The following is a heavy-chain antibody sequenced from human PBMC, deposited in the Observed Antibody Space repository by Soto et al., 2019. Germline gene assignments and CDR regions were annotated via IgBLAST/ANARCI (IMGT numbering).Heavy chain of an antibody. V-gene: IGHV1-8*01. J-gene: IGHJ5*02. CDR3: ARMATYGTLNWFDP. D-gene: IGHD1-1*01. CDR1: GYAFGDYD. CDR2: MNPNSANT. Sequence: ASVKVSCKASGYAFGDYDISWVRPAPGQGLEWMGWMNPNSANTGYAQKFQGRVSMTRDMSISTAYMELSRLRPEDTAIYYCARMATYGTLNWFDPWGQGALVTVSS.